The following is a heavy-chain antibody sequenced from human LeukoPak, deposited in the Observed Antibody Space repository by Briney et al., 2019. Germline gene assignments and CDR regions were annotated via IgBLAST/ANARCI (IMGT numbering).Heavy chain of an antibody. CDR1: GYTFTSYD. CDR3: ARGTYRYGYWFDP. CDR2: MNPNSGNT. D-gene: IGHD4-17*01. Sequence: GASVKVSCKASGYTFTSYDINWVRQATGQGLEWMGWMNPNSGNTGYAQKFQGRVTITRNTSISTAYMELSSLRSEDTAVYYCARGTYRYGYWFDPWGQGTLVTVSS. J-gene: IGHJ5*02. V-gene: IGHV1-8*03.